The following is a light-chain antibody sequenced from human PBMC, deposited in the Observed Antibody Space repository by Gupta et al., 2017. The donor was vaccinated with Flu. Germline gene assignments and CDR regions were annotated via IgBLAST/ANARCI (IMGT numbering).Light chain of an antibody. Sequence: IVLTQSPGTLSLSPGERASRSCKGSQSVSSSYLSGYQQQPGQAPRLLIYGVSSRATGSPDRFSGSGCGTDFTLTISRLEPEDFAVYYYQQYGSSRPYTFGQGTKLEIK. J-gene: IGKJ2*01. CDR3: QQYGSSRPYT. V-gene: IGKV3-20*01. CDR2: GVS. CDR1: QSVSSSY.